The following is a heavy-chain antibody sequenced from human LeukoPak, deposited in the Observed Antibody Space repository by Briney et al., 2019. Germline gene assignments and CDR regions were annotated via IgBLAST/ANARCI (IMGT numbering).Heavy chain of an antibody. D-gene: IGHD1-26*01. J-gene: IGHJ4*02. CDR3: ARDMGSGSLHY. V-gene: IGHV1-3*04. Sequence: ASVKVSCKASGYTFTTYAIHWVRQAPGQRLEWLGWINTGNGDTRYLQTFQGRVTITRDTSASTAYMELSSLRPEDTAMYCCARDMGSGSLHYWGQGTLVTVSS. CDR2: INTGNGDT. CDR1: GYTFTTYA.